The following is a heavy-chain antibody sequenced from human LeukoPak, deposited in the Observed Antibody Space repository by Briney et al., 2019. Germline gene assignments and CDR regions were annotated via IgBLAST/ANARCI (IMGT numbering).Heavy chain of an antibody. Sequence: GASVKVSCKASGFTFSSSAVHWVRQAPGQGLEWMGWINPNSGGTNYAQKFQGRVTMTRDTSISTAYMELSRLRSDDTAVYYCAGSNDSSGWDAFDIWGQGTMVTVSS. J-gene: IGHJ3*02. CDR1: GFTFSSSA. D-gene: IGHD3-22*01. V-gene: IGHV1-2*02. CDR2: INPNSGGT. CDR3: AGSNDSSGWDAFDI.